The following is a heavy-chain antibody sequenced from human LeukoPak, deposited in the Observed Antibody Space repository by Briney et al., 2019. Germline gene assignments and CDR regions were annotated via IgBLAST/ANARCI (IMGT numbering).Heavy chain of an antibody. CDR2: FKSKTDGGTT. Sequence: GGSLRLSCAASGFILRNAGMSWFRRAPGKGREWFGRFKSKTDGGTTDYAAPVKGRFTISRDDSKNTLYLQMNSLKTEDTAVYYCTTTSLMVDADAFDIWGQGTMVTVSS. CDR3: TTTSLMVDADAFDI. V-gene: IGHV3-15*01. CDR1: GFILRNAG. D-gene: IGHD2-8*01. J-gene: IGHJ3*02.